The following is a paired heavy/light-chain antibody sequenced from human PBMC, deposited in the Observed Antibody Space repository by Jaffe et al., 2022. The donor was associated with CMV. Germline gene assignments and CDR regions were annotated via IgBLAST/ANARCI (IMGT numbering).Heavy chain of an antibody. V-gene: IGHV1-69*01. J-gene: IGHJ6*02. D-gene: IGHD2-2*01. CDR2: IIPIFGTA. Sequence: QVQLVQSGAEVKKPGSSVKVSCKASGGTFSSYAISWVRQAPGQGLEWMGGIIPIFGTANYAQKFQGRVTITADESTSTAYMELSSLRSEDTAVYYCARDHFPFARLVVPAATAFVYGMDVWGQGTTVTVSS. CDR3: ARDHFPFARLVVPAATAFVYGMDV. CDR1: GGTFSSYA.
Light chain of an antibody. V-gene: IGLV2-23*02. CDR3: CSYAGSSTFGV. CDR2: EVS. J-gene: IGLJ3*02. CDR1: SSDVGSYNL. Sequence: QSALTQPASVSGSPGQSITISCTGTSSDVGSYNLVSWYQQHPGKAPKLMIYEVSKRPSGVSNRFSGSKSGNTASLTISGLQAEDEADYYCCSYAGSSTFGVFGGGTKLTVL.